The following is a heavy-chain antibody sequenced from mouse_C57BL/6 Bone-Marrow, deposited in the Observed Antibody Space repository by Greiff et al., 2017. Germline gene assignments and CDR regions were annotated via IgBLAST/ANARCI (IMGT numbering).Heavy chain of an antibody. V-gene: IGHV1-82*01. CDR1: GYAFSSSW. CDR2: IYPGDGDT. D-gene: IGHD2-3*01. CDR3: ARSRWLLGYFDV. Sequence: QVLLLQSGPELVKPGASVKISCKASGYAFSSSWMNWVKQRPGKGLEWIGRIYPGDGDTNYNGTFKGKVTLTADNSSSTAYMQLSSLTSEDSAVYFCARSRWLLGYFDVWGTGTTVTVSS. J-gene: IGHJ1*03.